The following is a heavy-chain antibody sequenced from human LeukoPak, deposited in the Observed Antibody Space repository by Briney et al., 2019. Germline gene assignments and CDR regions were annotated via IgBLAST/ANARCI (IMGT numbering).Heavy chain of an antibody. CDR3: VRDGDAYNFDF. CDR1: GFTLSLAW. D-gene: IGHD5-24*01. CDR2: IKYDGSYT. Sequence: GGSLRLSCATSGFTLSLAWMHWVRQAPGKGLEWVSRIKYDGSYTNYADSVKGRFTISRDNAGNTLSLHMISLRAEDTAVYFCVRDGDAYNFDFWGQGVLVTVSS. J-gene: IGHJ4*02. V-gene: IGHV3-74*01.